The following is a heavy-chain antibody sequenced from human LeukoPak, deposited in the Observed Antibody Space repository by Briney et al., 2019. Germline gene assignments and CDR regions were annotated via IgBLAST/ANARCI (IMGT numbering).Heavy chain of an antibody. D-gene: IGHD2-8*01. Sequence: PSETLSLTCTVSGYSISSGYYWGWIRQPPGKGLEWIGSIYHSGSTYYNPSLKSRVTISVDTSKNQFSLKLSSVTAADTAVYYCARVKLGNYCTNGVCYRGSYYYYYYMDVWGKGTTVTVSS. CDR3: ARVKLGNYCTNGVCYRGSYYYYYYMDV. CDR2: IYHSGST. CDR1: GYSISSGYY. J-gene: IGHJ6*03. V-gene: IGHV4-38-2*02.